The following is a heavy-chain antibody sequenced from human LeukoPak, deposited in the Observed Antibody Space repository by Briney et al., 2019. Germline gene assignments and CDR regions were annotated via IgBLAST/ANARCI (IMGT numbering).Heavy chain of an antibody. CDR3: AREGVTMIVVVITDAFDI. CDR1: GGTFSSYA. Sequence: ASVKVSCKASGGTFSSYAISWVRQALGQGLEWMGRIIPIFGIANYAQKFQGRVTITADKSTSTAYMELSSLRSEDTAVYYCAREGVTMIVVVITDAFDIWGQGTMVTVSS. V-gene: IGHV1-69*04. D-gene: IGHD3-22*01. J-gene: IGHJ3*02. CDR2: IIPIFGIA.